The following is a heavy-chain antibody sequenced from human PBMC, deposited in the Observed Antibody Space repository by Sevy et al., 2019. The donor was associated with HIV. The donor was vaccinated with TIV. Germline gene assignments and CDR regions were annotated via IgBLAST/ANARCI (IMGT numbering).Heavy chain of an antibody. CDR3: ARDRGSSSWPFDY. V-gene: IGHV6-1*01. Sequence: SQTLSLTCAISGDSVSSNSATWSWIRQSPSRGLEWLGRTYYRSKWYNDYAVSVKSRITINPDTSKNQFALQLNSVTPEDTAVYYCARDRGSSSWPFDYWGQGTLVTVSS. CDR1: GDSVSSNSAT. CDR2: TYYRSKWYN. D-gene: IGHD6-13*01. J-gene: IGHJ4*02.